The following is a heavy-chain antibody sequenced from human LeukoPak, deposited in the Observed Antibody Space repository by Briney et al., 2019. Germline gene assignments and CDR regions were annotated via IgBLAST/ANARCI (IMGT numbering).Heavy chain of an antibody. J-gene: IGHJ4*02. CDR2: IYYSGST. Sequence: TSETLSLTCTVSGGSISSYYWSWIRQPPGKGLEWIGYIYYSGSTNYNPSLKSRVTISVDTSKNQFSLKLSSVTAADTAVYYCAREYWRGYIVDYWGQGTLVTVSS. V-gene: IGHV4-59*12. D-gene: IGHD5-12*01. CDR3: AREYWRGYIVDY. CDR1: GGSISSYY.